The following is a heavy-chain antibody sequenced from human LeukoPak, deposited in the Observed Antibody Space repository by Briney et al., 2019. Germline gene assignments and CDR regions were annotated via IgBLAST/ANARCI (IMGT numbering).Heavy chain of an antibody. V-gene: IGHV4-34*01. D-gene: IGHD6-13*01. J-gene: IGHJ4*02. Sequence: PSETLSLTCGVYGGSVSGYYWNWIRQPPGKGLEWIGEINHSGSTSYNPSLKSRVTISLDTSKNQFSLKLRSVTAADTAVYYCAGAAGPDYWGQGTLVTVSS. CDR3: AGAAGPDY. CDR1: GGSVSGYY. CDR2: INHSGST.